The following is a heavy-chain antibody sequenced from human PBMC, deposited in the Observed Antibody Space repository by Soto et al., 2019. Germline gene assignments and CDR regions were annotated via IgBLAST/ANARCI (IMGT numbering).Heavy chain of an antibody. Sequence: QVQLQESGPGLVRPSETLSLTCSVSGGSISDYQWNWIRQSPGKGLEWIGYIYYSGRTNYNPSLKSRVTISLDTSTKQFSLRLRSVTAADTAVYYCARMRGLGEISPYFDYWGPGTLVTVSS. CDR3: ARMRGLGEISPYFDY. CDR2: IYYSGRT. V-gene: IGHV4-59*01. J-gene: IGHJ4*02. CDR1: GGSISDYQ. D-gene: IGHD3-16*02.